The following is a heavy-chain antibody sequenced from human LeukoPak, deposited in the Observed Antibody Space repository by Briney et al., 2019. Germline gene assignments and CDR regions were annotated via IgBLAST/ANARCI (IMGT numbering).Heavy chain of an antibody. J-gene: IGHJ4*02. D-gene: IGHD2-15*01. V-gene: IGHV3-33*06. Sequence: GRSLRLSCAASGFTFSSYGMHWVRQAPGKGLEWVAVIWYDGSNKYYADSVKGRFTISRDNSKNTLYLQMNSLRAEDTAVYYCAKGGSYSNDYWGQGTLVTVSS. CDR3: AKGGSYSNDY. CDR1: GFTFSSYG. CDR2: IWYDGSNK.